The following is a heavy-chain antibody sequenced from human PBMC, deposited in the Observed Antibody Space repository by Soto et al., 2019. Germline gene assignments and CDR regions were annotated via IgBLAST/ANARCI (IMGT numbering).Heavy chain of an antibody. Sequence: QVQLVESGGGVVQPGRSLRLSCAASGFTFSSYGMHWVRQAPGKGLEWVAVISYDGSNKYYADSVKGRFTISRDNSKNTLYLQLHRLRAEDTAVYYCAKAGRKDIVVVVAAQRRYNWFDPWGQGTLVTVSS. CDR1: GFTFSSYG. D-gene: IGHD2-15*01. CDR2: ISYDGSNK. CDR3: AKAGRKDIVVVVAAQRRYNWFDP. J-gene: IGHJ5*02. V-gene: IGHV3-30*18.